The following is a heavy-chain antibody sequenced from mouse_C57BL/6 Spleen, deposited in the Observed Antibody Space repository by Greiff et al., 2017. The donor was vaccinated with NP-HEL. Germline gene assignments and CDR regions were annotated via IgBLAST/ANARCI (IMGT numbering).Heavy chain of an antibody. CDR2: IYPGDGDT. Sequence: QVQLQQSGPELVKPGASVKISCKASGYAFSSSWMNWVKQRPGKGLEWIGRIYPGDGDTNYNGKFKGKATLTADKSSSTAYMQLSSLTSEDSAVYFCASPGSSYKYFDYWGKGTTLTVSS. CDR3: ASPGSSYKYFDY. CDR1: GYAFSSSW. V-gene: IGHV1-82*01. J-gene: IGHJ2*01. D-gene: IGHD1-1*01.